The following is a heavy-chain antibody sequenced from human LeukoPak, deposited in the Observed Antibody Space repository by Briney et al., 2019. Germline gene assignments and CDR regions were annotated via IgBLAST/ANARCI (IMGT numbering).Heavy chain of an antibody. J-gene: IGHJ4*02. D-gene: IGHD3-22*01. CDR3: AGRVSYCYDSSGLPFDY. CDR2: IYYSGST. CDR1: GGSISSYY. V-gene: IGHV4-59*01. Sequence: SETLSLTCTVSGGSISSYYWSWIRQPPGKGLEWIGYIYYSGSTNYNPSLKSRVTISVDTSKNQFSLKLSSVTAADTAVYYCAGRVSYCYDSSGLPFDYWGQGTLVTVSS.